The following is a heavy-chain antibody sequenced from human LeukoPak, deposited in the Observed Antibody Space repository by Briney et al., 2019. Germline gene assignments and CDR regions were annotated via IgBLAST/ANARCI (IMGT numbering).Heavy chain of an antibody. D-gene: IGHD1-20*01. CDR3: AKIPSVTGTTRDY. CDR2: ISYDGSNK. CDR1: GFTFSSYG. V-gene: IGHV3-30*18. Sequence: GGSLRLSCAASGFTFSSYGMHWVRQAPGKGLEWVAVISYDGSNKYYADSVKGRFTISRDNSKNTLYLQMNSLRAEDTAVYYCAKIPSVTGTTRDYWGQGTLVTVSS. J-gene: IGHJ4*02.